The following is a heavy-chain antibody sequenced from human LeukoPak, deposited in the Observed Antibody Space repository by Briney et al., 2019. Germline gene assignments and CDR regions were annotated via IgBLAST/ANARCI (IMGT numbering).Heavy chain of an antibody. CDR2: ISGSGGST. V-gene: IGHV3-23*01. CDR3: AKDMLVAYGDYSEYYFDY. J-gene: IGHJ4*02. D-gene: IGHD4-17*01. CDR1: GFTFSSYA. Sequence: GGSLRLSCAASGFTFSSYAMTWVRQAPGKGLEWVSAISGSGGSTYYADSVKGRFTISRDNSKNTLYLQMNSLRAEDTAVYYCAKDMLVAYGDYSEYYFDYWSQGTLVTVSS.